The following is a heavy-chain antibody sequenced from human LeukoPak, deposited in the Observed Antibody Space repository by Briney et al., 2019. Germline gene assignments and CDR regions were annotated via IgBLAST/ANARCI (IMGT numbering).Heavy chain of an antibody. J-gene: IGHJ4*02. D-gene: IGHD5-12*01. Sequence: GGSLTLSCAPSGFTFSYYAMSWVRQPPRKGLEWVSAISGSGGSTYYPDSVKGRFTLSRDNPKNPLYLQMHSLRAEDTGVYYCAKDGGEYSGYGYVNPFDYWGQGALVTVSS. V-gene: IGHV3-23*01. CDR1: GFTFSYYA. CDR3: AKDGGEYSGYGYVNPFDY. CDR2: ISGSGGST.